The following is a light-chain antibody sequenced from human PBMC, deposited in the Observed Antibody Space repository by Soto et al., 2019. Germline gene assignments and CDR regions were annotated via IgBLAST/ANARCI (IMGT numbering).Light chain of an antibody. CDR2: DVS. CDR1: RSDVGGYNY. J-gene: IGLJ1*01. Sequence: QSALTQPASVSGSPGKSITISCTGTRSDVGGYNYVSWYQQHPGKAPKLLFYDVSNRPSGFSNRSSASKSANTASLPISGLQALAEFNYYSTSYTSTISPRVFVPVTKLPV. CDR3: TSYTSTISPRV. V-gene: IGLV2-14*01.